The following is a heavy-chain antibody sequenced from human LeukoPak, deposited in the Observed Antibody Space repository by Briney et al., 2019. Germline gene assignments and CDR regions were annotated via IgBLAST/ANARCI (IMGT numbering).Heavy chain of an antibody. CDR1: GYTFTSYD. J-gene: IGHJ4*02. CDR3: ATLKLTYYYDSSGYYYFYYFDY. D-gene: IGHD3-22*01. V-gene: IGHV1-8*02. CDR2: MNPNSGNT. Sequence: ASVEVSCKASGYTFTSYDINWVRQATGQGLEWMGWMNPNSGNTGYAQKFQGRVTMTEDTSTDTAYMELSSLRSEDTAVYYCATLKLTYYYDSSGYYYFYYFDYWGQGTLVTVSS.